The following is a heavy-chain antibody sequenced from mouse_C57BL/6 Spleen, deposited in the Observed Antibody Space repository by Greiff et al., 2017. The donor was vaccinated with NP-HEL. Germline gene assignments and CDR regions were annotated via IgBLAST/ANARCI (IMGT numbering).Heavy chain of an antibody. V-gene: IGHV1-26*01. CDR3: ARRYYGSSYVLDY. CDR1: GYTFTDHY. Sequence: VQLQQSGPELVKPGASVKISCKASGYTFTDHYMNWVKQSHGKSLEWIGDINPNNGGTSYNQKFKGKATLTVDKSSSTAYMELRSLTSEDSAVYYCARRYYGSSYVLDYWGQGTSVTVSS. CDR2: INPNNGGT. J-gene: IGHJ4*01. D-gene: IGHD1-1*01.